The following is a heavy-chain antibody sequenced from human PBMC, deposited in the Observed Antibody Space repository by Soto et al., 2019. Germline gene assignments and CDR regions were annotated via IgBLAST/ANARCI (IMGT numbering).Heavy chain of an antibody. CDR1: GGSISSSSYY. Sequence: QLQLQESGPGLVKPSETLSLTCTVSGGSISSSSYYWGWIRQPPGKGLGWIGSIYYSGSTYYNPSLKSRVTISVATSKNQFSLKLGSVTAADTAVYYCARQAVSGPYYFDYWGQGTLVTVSS. J-gene: IGHJ4*02. D-gene: IGHD6-19*01. CDR2: IYYSGST. CDR3: ARQAVSGPYYFDY. V-gene: IGHV4-39*01.